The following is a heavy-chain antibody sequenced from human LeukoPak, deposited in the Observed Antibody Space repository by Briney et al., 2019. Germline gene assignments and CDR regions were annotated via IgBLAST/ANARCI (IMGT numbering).Heavy chain of an antibody. CDR1: GGSISSTSYF. CDR2: IYYSGST. CDR3: AKAGIRYYDSSGLHAFDI. D-gene: IGHD3-22*01. Sequence: SETLSLTCTVSGGSISSTSYFWGWIRQPPGKGLEWIGTIYYSGSTYYNPSLKSRVTMSVDTSRNQFSLKLSSVNAADTAVYYCAKAGIRYYDSSGLHAFDIWGQGTMVTVSS. V-gene: IGHV4-39*01. J-gene: IGHJ3*02.